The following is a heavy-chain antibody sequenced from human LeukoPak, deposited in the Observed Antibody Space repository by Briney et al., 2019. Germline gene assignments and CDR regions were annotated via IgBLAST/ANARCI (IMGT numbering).Heavy chain of an antibody. J-gene: IGHJ3*02. CDR3: ASPISSGWYGEWNDAFDI. Sequence: SETLSLTCTVSGGSISSYSWSWIRQPPGKGLEWIGYIYYSGSTNYNPSLKSRVTISVDMSKNQFSLKLSSVTAADTAVYYCASPISSGWYGEWNDAFDIWGQGTMVTVSS. V-gene: IGHV4-59*01. CDR1: GGSISSYS. D-gene: IGHD6-19*01. CDR2: IYYSGST.